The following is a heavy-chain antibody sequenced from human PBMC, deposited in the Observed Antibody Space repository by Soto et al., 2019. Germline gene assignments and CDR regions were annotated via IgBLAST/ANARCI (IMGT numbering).Heavy chain of an antibody. CDR1: GGSFSSLV. J-gene: IGHJ5*02. CDR3: ARGPAQFDP. D-gene: IGHD2-2*01. V-gene: IGHV1-69*01. Sequence: QLLLVQSGAEVKKSGSSVKVSCKASGGSFSSLVISWLRQAPGQGPEWMGGINPMLGVANFAQKFQDRVTITADESTTTAYMELSSLRSEDKAVYYCARGPAQFDPWGQGTLVTVSS. CDR2: INPMLGVA.